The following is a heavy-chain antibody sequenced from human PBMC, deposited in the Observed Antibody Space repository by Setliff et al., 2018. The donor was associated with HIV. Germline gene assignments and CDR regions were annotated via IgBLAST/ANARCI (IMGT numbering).Heavy chain of an antibody. CDR2: IDDSGGI. J-gene: IGHJ5*02. Sequence: PSETLSLTCAVYTESLTRYDWAWIRQSPEKGLEWIGEIDDSGGIIYNPSLQSRVTMSVDTSKNQFSLKVRSLTAADTGLYYCARVKSIKTTLVRLWPRFDLWGQRTQVTVSS. CDR3: ARVKSIKTTLVRLWPRFDL. D-gene: IGHD3-10*01. CDR1: TESLTRYD. V-gene: IGHV4-34*01.